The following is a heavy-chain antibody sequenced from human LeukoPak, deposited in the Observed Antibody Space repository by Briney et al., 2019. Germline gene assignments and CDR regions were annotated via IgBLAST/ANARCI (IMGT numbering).Heavy chain of an antibody. Sequence: GGSLRLSCAASGFTFSSYDMHWVGQATGKGLEWVSAIGTAGDTYYPGSVKGRFTISRENAKNSLYLQMNSLRAGDTAVYYCARSLGKGSGWYDYWGQGTLVTVSS. CDR3: ARSLGKGSGWYDY. D-gene: IGHD6-19*01. V-gene: IGHV3-13*01. CDR2: IGTAGDT. J-gene: IGHJ4*02. CDR1: GFTFSSYD.